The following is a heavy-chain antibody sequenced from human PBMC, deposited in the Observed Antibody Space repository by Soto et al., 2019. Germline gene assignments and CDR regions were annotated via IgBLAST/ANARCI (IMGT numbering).Heavy chain of an antibody. CDR3: AKDRYDFWSGYYEVPLDP. CDR1: GFTFSSYG. J-gene: IGHJ5*02. Sequence: PGGSLRLSCAASGFTFSSYGMHWVRQAPGKGLEWVAVISYDGSNKYYADSVKGRFTISRDNSKNTLYLQMNSLRAEDTAVYYCAKDRYDFWSGYYEVPLDPWGQGTLVTVSS. V-gene: IGHV3-30*18. D-gene: IGHD3-3*01. CDR2: ISYDGSNK.